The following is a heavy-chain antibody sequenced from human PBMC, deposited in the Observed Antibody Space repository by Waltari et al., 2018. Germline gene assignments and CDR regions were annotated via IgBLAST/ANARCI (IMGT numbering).Heavy chain of an antibody. J-gene: IGHJ6*02. D-gene: IGHD3-10*01. CDR3: AREGTMVRGVIIRSYGIDV. Sequence: QVQLVQSGAEVKKPGSSVKVSCKASGGTFSSYAISWVRQAPGQGLEWLGGIIPIFGTANYAQKFQGRVTITADESTSTAYMELSSLRSEDTAVYYCAREGTMVRGVIIRSYGIDVWGQGTTVTVSS. V-gene: IGHV1-69*01. CDR2: IIPIFGTA. CDR1: GGTFSSYA.